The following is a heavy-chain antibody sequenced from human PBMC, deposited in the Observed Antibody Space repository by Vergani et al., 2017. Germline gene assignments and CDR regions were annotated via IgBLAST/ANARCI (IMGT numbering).Heavy chain of an antibody. CDR1: GFSLSTSGVG. CDR3: AHSYYDFWSGXSDY. Sequence: QITLKESGPTLVKPTQTLTLTCTFSGFSLSTSGVGVGWIRQPPGKALEGLALIYWDDDKRYSPSLKSRLTITKDTSKNQVVLTMTNMDPVDTATYYCAHSYYDFWSGXSDYWGQGTLVTVSS. V-gene: IGHV2-5*02. D-gene: IGHD3-3*01. CDR2: IYWDDDK. J-gene: IGHJ4*02.